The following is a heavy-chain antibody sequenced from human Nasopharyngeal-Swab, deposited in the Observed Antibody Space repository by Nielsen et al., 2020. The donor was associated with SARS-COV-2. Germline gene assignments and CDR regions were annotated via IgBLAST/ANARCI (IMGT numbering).Heavy chain of an antibody. Sequence: GESLKISCAASGFTFSSYAMSWVRQAPGKGLGWVSYISSSSTIYYADSVKGRFTISRDNAKNSLYLQMNSLRAEDTAVYYCARDLFKAVAGTSGDYWGQGTLVTVSS. CDR3: ARDLFKAVAGTSGDY. J-gene: IGHJ4*02. CDR1: GFTFSSYA. V-gene: IGHV3-48*04. CDR2: ISSSSTI. D-gene: IGHD6-19*01.